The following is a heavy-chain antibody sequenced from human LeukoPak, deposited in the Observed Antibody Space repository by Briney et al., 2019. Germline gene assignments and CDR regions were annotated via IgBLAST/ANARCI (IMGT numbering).Heavy chain of an antibody. V-gene: IGHV3-33*06. CDR3: AKDLSDYGDFPIDY. Sequence: PGGSLRLSCAASGFTFSSYGMHWVRQAPGKGLEWVAVIWYDGSNKRYADSVKGRFTISKDNSKNTLYLQMNSLRAEDTAVYYCAKDLSDYGDFPIDYWGQGTLVTVSS. CDR1: GFTFSSYG. D-gene: IGHD4-17*01. J-gene: IGHJ4*02. CDR2: IWYDGSNK.